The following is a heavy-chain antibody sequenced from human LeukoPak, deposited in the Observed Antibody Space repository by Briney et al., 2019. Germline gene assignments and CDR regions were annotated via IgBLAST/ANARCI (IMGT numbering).Heavy chain of an antibody. CDR1: GGPISNYY. V-gene: IGHV4-4*07. CDR2: IYTTGIT. Sequence: SETLSLTCTVSGGPISNYYWTWIRQPAGKGLEWIGRIYTTGITSYNPSLNSRVTMSIDTPKNQFSLKLSSVTAADTAVYYCARTPPYDILTGYYNYNYYYYMDVWGKGTTVTVSS. D-gene: IGHD3-9*01. J-gene: IGHJ6*03. CDR3: ARTPPYDILTGYYNYNYYYYMDV.